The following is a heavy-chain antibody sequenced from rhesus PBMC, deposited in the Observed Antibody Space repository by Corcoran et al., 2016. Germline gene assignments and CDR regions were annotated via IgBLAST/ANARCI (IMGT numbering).Heavy chain of an antibody. V-gene: IGHV3S18*01. CDR3: AREGYSSSLANDY. Sequence: EVQLVESGGGLAKPGGSLSISGAASGFSFRDSYWYGVGQGPRRGLGWVSGISFTGGTTYYADYVKGRFTISRENAKNTLYLQMDSLRAEDTAVYYCAREGYSSSLANDYWGQGVLVTVSS. J-gene: IGHJ4*01. CDR1: GFSFRDSY. CDR2: ISFTGGTT. D-gene: IGHD6-43*01.